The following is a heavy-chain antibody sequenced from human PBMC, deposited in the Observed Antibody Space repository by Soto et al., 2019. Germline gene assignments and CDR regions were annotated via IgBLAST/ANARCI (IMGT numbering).Heavy chain of an antibody. CDR2: IYWDEDK. CDR3: AGWNYESGLDV. CDR1: GFSLNTNGMG. J-gene: IGHJ6*02. Sequence: QITLKESGPTLVRPTQTLTLTCSFSGFSLNTNGMGVGWIRQPPGKALEWLAFIYWDEDKRYSPSLKTRLTVTTDTSKNHVVLTLTNLDPLDTDTYYGAGWNYESGLDVWGQGTTVTVSS. V-gene: IGHV2-5*02. D-gene: IGHD1-7*01.